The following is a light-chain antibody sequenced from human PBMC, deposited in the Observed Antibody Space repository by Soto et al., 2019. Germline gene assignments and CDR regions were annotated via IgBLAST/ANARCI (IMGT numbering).Light chain of an antibody. CDR3: CSYAGSYIRYV. CDR1: SSDVGGYNY. V-gene: IGLV2-11*01. J-gene: IGLJ1*01. Sequence: QSALTQPRSLSGSPGQSVTISCTGTSSDVGGYNYVSWYQQHPGKAPKLMIYDVSKRPSGVPDRFSGSKSGNTASLTISGLQAEDEADYYCCSYAGSYIRYVFGTGTKAPS. CDR2: DVS.